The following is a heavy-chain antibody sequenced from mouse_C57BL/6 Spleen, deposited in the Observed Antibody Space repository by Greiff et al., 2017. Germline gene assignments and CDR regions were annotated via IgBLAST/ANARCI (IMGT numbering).Heavy chain of an antibody. D-gene: IGHD1-1*01. J-gene: IGHJ1*03. CDR3: ARALRHYYGSSYLYFDV. Sequence: QVQLQQSGPELVKPGASVKISCKASGYSFTSYYIHWVKQRPGQGLEWIGWIYPGSGNTKYNEKFKGKATLTADTSSSTAYMQLSSLTSEDSAVYYCARALRHYYGSSYLYFDVWGTGTTVTVSA. V-gene: IGHV1-66*01. CDR1: GYSFTSYY. CDR2: IYPGSGNT.